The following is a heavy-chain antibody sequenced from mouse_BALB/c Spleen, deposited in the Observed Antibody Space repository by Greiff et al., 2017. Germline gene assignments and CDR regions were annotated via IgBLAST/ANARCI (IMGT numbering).Heavy chain of an antibody. V-gene: IGHV1-7*01. CDR1: GYTFTSYW. Sequence: QVQLKQSGAELAKPGASVKMSCKASGYTFTSYWMHWVKQRPGQGLEWIGYINPSTGYTEYNQKFKDKATLTADKSSSTAYMQLSSLTSEDSAVYYCARRGPLFDYWGQGTTLTVSS. J-gene: IGHJ2*01. CDR3: ARRGPLFDY. CDR2: INPSTGYT.